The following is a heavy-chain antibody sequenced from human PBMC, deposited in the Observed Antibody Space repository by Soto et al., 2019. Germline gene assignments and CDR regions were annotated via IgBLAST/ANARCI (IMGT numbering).Heavy chain of an antibody. V-gene: IGHV4-39*01. CDR1: GGSISSSSYY. D-gene: IGHD3-3*01. CDR3: ARHIHYDFWSGPNWFDP. J-gene: IGHJ5*02. CDR2: IYYSGST. Sequence: QLQLQESGPGLVKPSETLSLTCTVSGGSISSSSYYWGWIRQPPGKGLEWIGSIYYSGSTYYNPSLKSRVTISVDTSTNQFSLKLSSVTAADTAVYYCARHIHYDFWSGPNWFDPWGQGTLVTVSS.